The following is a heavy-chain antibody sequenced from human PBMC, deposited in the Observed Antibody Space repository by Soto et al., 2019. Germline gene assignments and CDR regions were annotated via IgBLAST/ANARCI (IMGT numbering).Heavy chain of an antibody. Sequence: GGSLRLSCAASGFTFSSYSMNWVRQAPGKGLEWVSYISSSSSTIYYADSVKGRFTISRDNAKNSLYLQMNSLRAEDTAVYYCARDHVLPAFDIWGQGTMVTVS. CDR3: ARDHVLPAFDI. J-gene: IGHJ3*02. CDR1: GFTFSSYS. CDR2: ISSSSSTI. D-gene: IGHD6-6*01. V-gene: IGHV3-48*01.